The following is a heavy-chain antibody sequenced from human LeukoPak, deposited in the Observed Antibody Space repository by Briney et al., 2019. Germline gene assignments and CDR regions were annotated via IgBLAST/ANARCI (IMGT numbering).Heavy chain of an antibody. V-gene: IGHV3-48*03. CDR3: ARETYILGAQPLDY. CDR2: ISSSGSTI. D-gene: IGHD1-26*01. CDR1: GFTFSSYE. J-gene: IGHJ4*02. Sequence: GGSLRLSCAASGFTFSSYEMNWVRQAPGKGLEWVSYISSSGSTINFADSVKGRFTISRDNAKNSLFLQMNSLRAEDTAVYYCARETYILGAQPLDYWSQGTLVTVSS.